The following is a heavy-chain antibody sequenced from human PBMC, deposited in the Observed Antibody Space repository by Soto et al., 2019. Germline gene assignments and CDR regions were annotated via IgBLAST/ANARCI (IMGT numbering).Heavy chain of an antibody. D-gene: IGHD4-4*01. CDR2: ISGSGGST. V-gene: IGHV3-23*01. J-gene: IGHJ5*02. CDR1: GFTFSSYA. Sequence: GGSLRLSCAASGFTFSSYAMSWVRQAPGKGLEWVSAISGSGGSTYYADSVKGRFTISRDNSKNTLYLQMNSLRAEDTALYYCAKDMDSNYAGSRGFDPWGQGTLVTVSS. CDR3: AKDMDSNYAGSRGFDP.